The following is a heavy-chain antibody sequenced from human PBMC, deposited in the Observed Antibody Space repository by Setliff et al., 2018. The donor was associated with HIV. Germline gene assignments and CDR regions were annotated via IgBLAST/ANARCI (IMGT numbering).Heavy chain of an antibody. Sequence: SETLSLTCNVSGASISSYYWSWIRQPPGKGLEWIGYIYYRGGTNYNPSLKSRLTISVDAAMNQFSLKLSSVTTADTAVYYCARDPILVAKGAFDIWGQGTMVTVSS. CDR1: GASISSYY. CDR3: ARDPILVAKGAFDI. D-gene: IGHD3-22*01. J-gene: IGHJ3*02. V-gene: IGHV4-59*01. CDR2: IYYRGGT.